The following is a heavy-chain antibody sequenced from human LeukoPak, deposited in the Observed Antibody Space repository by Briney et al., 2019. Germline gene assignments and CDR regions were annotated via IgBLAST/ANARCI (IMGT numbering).Heavy chain of an antibody. CDR2: ISAYNGNT. V-gene: IGHV1-18*01. CDR1: GYTFTSYG. CDR3: ARVVGIAARRGAWFDP. D-gene: IGHD6-6*01. Sequence: GASVKVSCKASGYTFTSYGISWVRQAPGQGLEWMGWISAYNGNTNYAQKLQGRVTMTTDTSTSTAYMELRSLRSDDTAVYCCARVVGIAARRGAWFDPWGQGTLVTVSS. J-gene: IGHJ5*02.